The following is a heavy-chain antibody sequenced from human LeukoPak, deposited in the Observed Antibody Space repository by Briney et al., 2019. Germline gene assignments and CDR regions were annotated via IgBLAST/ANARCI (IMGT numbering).Heavy chain of an antibody. J-gene: IGHJ4*02. CDR3: AKVVLRYFDWLTDY. D-gene: IGHD3-9*01. Sequence: GGSLRLSCAASGFTFSSYGMHRVRQTPGKGLEWVAVISYDGSNKYYADSVKGRFTISRDNSKNTLYLQMNSLRAEDTAVYYCAKVVLRYFDWLTDYWGQGTLVTVSS. CDR1: GFTFSSYG. CDR2: ISYDGSNK. V-gene: IGHV3-30*18.